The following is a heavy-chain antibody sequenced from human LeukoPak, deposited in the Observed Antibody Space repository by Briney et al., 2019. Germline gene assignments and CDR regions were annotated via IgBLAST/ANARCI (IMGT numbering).Heavy chain of an antibody. CDR2: INYSGNT. Sequence: PTETLSLTCTVSSGSISGSDYYWCWIRQPPGKGLEWIGSINYSGNTYYDSSLKSRVTISVDTSKNHFSLRLSSVTAADTAVYYCARLVLSYGNAFDHWGQGTLVTVSS. J-gene: IGHJ4*02. V-gene: IGHV4-39*02. CDR3: ARLVLSYGNAFDH. CDR1: SGSISGSDYY. D-gene: IGHD3-16*01.